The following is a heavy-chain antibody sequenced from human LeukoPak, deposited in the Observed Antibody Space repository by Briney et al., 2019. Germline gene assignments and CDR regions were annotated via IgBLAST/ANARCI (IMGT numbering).Heavy chain of an antibody. D-gene: IGHD3-22*01. J-gene: IGHJ4*02. CDR3: ARSYYDISGDADSLEY. CDR1: GYSISSGYY. CDR2: IYHSGNT. Sequence: SETLSLTCGVSGYSISSGYYWGWIRQPPGKGLEWIGNIYHSGNTNYNPSLKGRVTISVDTSKNQFSLKLTSVTAADTAVYYFARSYYDISGDADSLEYWGQGTLVTVSS. V-gene: IGHV4-38-2*01.